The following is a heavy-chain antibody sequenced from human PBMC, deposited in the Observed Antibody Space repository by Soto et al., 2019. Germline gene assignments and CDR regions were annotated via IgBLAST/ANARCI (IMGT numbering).Heavy chain of an antibody. D-gene: IGHD6-13*01. CDR1: GGSFSGYY. Sequence: SETLSLTCAVYGGSFSGYYWSWIRQPPGKGLEWIGEINHSGSTNYNPSLKSRVTISVDTSKNQFSLKLSSVTAADTAVYYRARARISSSFGYYYYYGMDVWGQGTTVTVS. J-gene: IGHJ6*02. CDR3: ARARISSSFGYYYYYGMDV. CDR2: INHSGST. V-gene: IGHV4-34*01.